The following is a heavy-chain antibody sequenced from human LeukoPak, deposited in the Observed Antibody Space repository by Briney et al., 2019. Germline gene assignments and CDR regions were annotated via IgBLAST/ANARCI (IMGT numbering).Heavy chain of an antibody. V-gene: IGHV3-30*02. D-gene: IGHD2-21*02. CDR1: GFTFSSYG. Sequence: GGSLRLSCAASGFTFSSYGMHWVRQAPGKGLEWVAFIRYDGSNKYYADSVKGRFTISRDNSKNTLYLQMNSLRSDDTAVYYCARDGTRGQHIVVVTAGFDYWGQGTLVTVSS. J-gene: IGHJ4*02. CDR2: IRYDGSNK. CDR3: ARDGTRGQHIVVVTAGFDY.